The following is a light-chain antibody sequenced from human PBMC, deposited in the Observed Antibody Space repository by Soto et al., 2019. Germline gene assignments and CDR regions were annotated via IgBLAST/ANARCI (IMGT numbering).Light chain of an antibody. V-gene: IGLV2-14*01. Sequence: SALTQPASVSGSPXQSITISCTGTSSDVGGYNYVSWYQQHPGKAPKLMIYDVSNRPSGVSNRFSGSKSGNTASLTISGLQAEDEADYYCSSYTSSSTRVFGGGTKLTVL. CDR1: SSDVGGYNY. CDR3: SSYTSSSTRV. J-gene: IGLJ2*01. CDR2: DVS.